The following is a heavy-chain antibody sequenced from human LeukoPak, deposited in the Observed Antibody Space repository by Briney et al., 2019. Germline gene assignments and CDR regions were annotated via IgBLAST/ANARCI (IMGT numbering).Heavy chain of an antibody. CDR3: ARAPDCSGGSCYPPGAFDI. Sequence: SETLSLTCTVPGGSISSSSYYWGWIRQPPGKGLGWIGSIDYSGSTYYNPSLKSRVTISVDTSKNQFSLKLSSVTAADTAVYYCARAPDCSGGSCYPPGAFDIWGQGTMVTVSS. CDR1: GGSISSSSYY. V-gene: IGHV4-39*01. CDR2: IDYSGST. D-gene: IGHD2-15*01. J-gene: IGHJ3*02.